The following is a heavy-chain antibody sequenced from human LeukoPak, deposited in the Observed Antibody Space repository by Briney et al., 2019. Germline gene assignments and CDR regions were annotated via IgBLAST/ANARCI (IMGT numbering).Heavy chain of an antibody. D-gene: IGHD6-13*01. CDR3: ARGIQSSFDI. J-gene: IGHJ3*02. CDR1: GGSISSYY. Sequence: PSETLSLTCTVSGGSISSYYWGWIRQPPGKGLEWIGYIYYSGSTYYNPSLKSRVSISVDTSKNQFSLKLSSVTAADTAVYYCARGIQSSFDIWGQGTMVTVSS. V-gene: IGHV4-59*12. CDR2: IYYSGST.